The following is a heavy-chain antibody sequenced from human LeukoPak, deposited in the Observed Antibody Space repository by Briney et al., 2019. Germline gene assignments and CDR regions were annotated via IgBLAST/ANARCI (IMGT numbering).Heavy chain of an antibody. V-gene: IGHV1-8*01. CDR2: MNPNSGNT. D-gene: IGHD5-12*01. CDR1: GYTYTRFD. J-gene: IGHJ6*04. Sequence: ASLKVSCKASGYTYTRFDINWVRQATGHGPEWMGWMNPNSGNTGYAQKFQGRVTMTRDTSINTAYMELSSLGSEDTAVYYCARNHVPTGLRDVWGTGTPVIVSS. CDR3: ARNHVPTGLRDV.